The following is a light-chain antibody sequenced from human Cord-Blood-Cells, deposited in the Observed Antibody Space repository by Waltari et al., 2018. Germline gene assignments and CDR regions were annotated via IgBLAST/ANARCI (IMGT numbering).Light chain of an antibody. CDR3: QQYNSYCT. Sequence: DIQMTQSPSTLSASVGDRVTITYRASQSISSWLAWYQQKPGKAPKLLIYDASSLESGVPSRFSGSGAGTEFTLTISSLQPDDFATYYCQQYNSYCTFGQGTKVEIK. CDR1: QSISSW. J-gene: IGKJ1*01. CDR2: DAS. V-gene: IGKV1-5*01.